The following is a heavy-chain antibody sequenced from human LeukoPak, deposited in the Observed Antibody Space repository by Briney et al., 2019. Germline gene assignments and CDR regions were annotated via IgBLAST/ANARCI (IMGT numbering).Heavy chain of an antibody. CDR3: ATTARGYSSGWYGVEGY. D-gene: IGHD6-19*01. V-gene: IGHV3-66*01. CDR2: IYSGGST. Sequence: PGGSLRLSCAASGFTVSSNYMSWVRQAPGKGLEWVSVIYSGGSTYYADSVKGRFTISRDNSKNTLYLQMNSLRVEDTAVYYCATTARGYSSGWYGVEGYWGQGTLVTVSS. J-gene: IGHJ4*02. CDR1: GFTVSSNY.